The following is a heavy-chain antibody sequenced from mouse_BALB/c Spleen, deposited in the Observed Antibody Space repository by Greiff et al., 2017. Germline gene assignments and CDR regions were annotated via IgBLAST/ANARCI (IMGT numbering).Heavy chain of an antibody. V-gene: IGHV5-9-3*01. CDR2: ISSGGSYT. Sequence: GPGVESGGGLVKPGGSLKLSCAAFGFTFSSYAMSWGRQTPEKGLEWVATISSGGSYTDYPASVKGRFTISRDNAKNTLYLQMSSLSSKDTAMYDCARQGYDGGDYFDYGGQGTTLTVSS. D-gene: IGHD2-14*01. J-gene: IGHJ2*01. CDR3: ARQGYDGGDYFDY. CDR1: GFTFSSYA.